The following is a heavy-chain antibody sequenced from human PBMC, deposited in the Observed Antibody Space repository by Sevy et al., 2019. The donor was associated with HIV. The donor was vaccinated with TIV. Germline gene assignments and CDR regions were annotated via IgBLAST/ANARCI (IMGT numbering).Heavy chain of an antibody. CDR1: GFTFSSYA. D-gene: IGHD5-18*01. V-gene: IGHV3-23*01. J-gene: IGHJ4*02. Sequence: GGSLRLSCAASGFTFSSYAMSWVRQAPGKGLEWVSAISGSGGSTYYAHSVKGRFTISRDNSKNTLYLQMNSLRAEDTAVYYCAKFRRIQLWSPFDYWGQGTLVTVSS. CDR2: ISGSGGST. CDR3: AKFRRIQLWSPFDY.